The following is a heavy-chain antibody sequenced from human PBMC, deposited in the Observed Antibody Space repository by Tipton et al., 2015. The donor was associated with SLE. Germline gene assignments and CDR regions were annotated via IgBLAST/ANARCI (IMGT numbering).Heavy chain of an antibody. CDR3: ARWGSFYYYMDV. CDR1: GGSFSGYY. CDR2: IYYSGST. V-gene: IGHV4-34*09. J-gene: IGHJ6*03. D-gene: IGHD3-16*02. Sequence: TLSLTCAVYGGSFSGYYWSWIRQPPGKGLEWIGSIYYSGSTYYNPSLKSRVTISVDTSTNQFSLKLNSVTAADTAVYYCARWGSFYYYMDVWGKGTTVTVSS.